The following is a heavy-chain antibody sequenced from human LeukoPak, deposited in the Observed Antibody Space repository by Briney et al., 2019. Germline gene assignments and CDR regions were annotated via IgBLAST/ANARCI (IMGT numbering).Heavy chain of an antibody. D-gene: IGHD3-10*01. CDR2: INHSGST. CDR1: GGSFSGYY. Sequence: SETLSLTCAVYGGSFSGYYWSWIRQPPRKGLEWIGEINHSGSTNYNPSLKSRVTISVDTSKNQFSLKLSSVTAADTAVYYCARSPGSLRWFDPWGQGTLVTVSS. V-gene: IGHV4-34*01. CDR3: ARSPGSLRWFDP. J-gene: IGHJ5*02.